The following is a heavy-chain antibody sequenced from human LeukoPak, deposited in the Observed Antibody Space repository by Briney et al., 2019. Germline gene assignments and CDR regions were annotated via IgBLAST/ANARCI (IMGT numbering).Heavy chain of an antibody. J-gene: IGHJ4*02. CDR2: IYCSGST. CDR3: ARVHLGVTDY. CDR1: GGSISSSSYY. D-gene: IGHD3-16*01. V-gene: IGHV4-39*07. Sequence: SETLSLTCTVSGGSISSSSYYWGWIRQPPGKGLEWIGSIYCSGSTYYNPSLKSRVTISVDTSKNQFSLKLSSVTAADTAVYYCARVHLGVTDYWGQGTLVTVSS.